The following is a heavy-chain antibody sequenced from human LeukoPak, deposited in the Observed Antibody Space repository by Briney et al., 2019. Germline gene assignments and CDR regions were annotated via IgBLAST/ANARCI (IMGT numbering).Heavy chain of an antibody. CDR2: ISASGSNI. CDR1: GFPFSSYS. Sequence: GGSLRLSCAVSGFPFSSYSMNWVRQAPGKGLEWVSYISASGSNIYYLDAVKGRFTVSRDNAMNSLFLQMVRPRAEDTAIYYCVRVKGTYFDFWGQGTPVTVSS. V-gene: IGHV3-48*01. CDR3: VRVKGTYFDF. D-gene: IGHD1-1*01. J-gene: IGHJ4*02.